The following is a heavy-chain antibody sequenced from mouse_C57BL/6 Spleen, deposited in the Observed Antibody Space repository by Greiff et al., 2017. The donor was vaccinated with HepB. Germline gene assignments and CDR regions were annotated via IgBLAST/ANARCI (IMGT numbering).Heavy chain of an antibody. CDR2: ISYDGSN. J-gene: IGHJ2*01. Sequence: DVQLQESGPGLVKPSQSLSLTCSVTGYFITSGYYWNWIRQFPGNKLEWMGYISYDGSNNYNPSLKNRISITRDTSKNQFFLKLNSVTTEDTATYYCARRGKGYFDYWGQGTTLTVSS. D-gene: IGHD1-3*01. V-gene: IGHV3-6*01. CDR3: ARRGKGYFDY. CDR1: GYFITSGYY.